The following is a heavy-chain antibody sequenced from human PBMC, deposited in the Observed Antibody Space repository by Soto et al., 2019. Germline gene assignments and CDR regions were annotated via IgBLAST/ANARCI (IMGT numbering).Heavy chain of an antibody. V-gene: IGHV1-69*13. J-gene: IGHJ4*02. CDR2: IIPIFGTA. Sequence: ASVKVSCKASGGTFSSYAISWVRQAPGQGLEWMGGIIPIFGTANYAQKFQGRVTITADESTSTAYMELSSLRSEDTAVYYCAGLLPPHYYDSSGYFYWGQGTLVTVSS. CDR1: GGTFSSYA. D-gene: IGHD3-22*01. CDR3: AGLLPPHYYDSSGYFY.